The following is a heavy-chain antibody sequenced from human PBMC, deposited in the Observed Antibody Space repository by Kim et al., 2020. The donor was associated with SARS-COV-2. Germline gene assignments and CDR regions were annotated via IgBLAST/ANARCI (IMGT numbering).Heavy chain of an antibody. J-gene: IGHJ6*02. CDR3: ARYGYNHGMDV. CDR2: IKQDGSAK. CDR1: GFTFGSYW. V-gene: IGHV3-7*01. D-gene: IGHD3-10*01. Sequence: GGSLRLSCAASGFTFGSYWMSWVRQAPGKGLEWVANIKQDGSAKYYVDSVKGRFTISRDNAKNSLYLQMNSLRAEDTAVYYCARYGYNHGMDVWGQGTTVTVSS.